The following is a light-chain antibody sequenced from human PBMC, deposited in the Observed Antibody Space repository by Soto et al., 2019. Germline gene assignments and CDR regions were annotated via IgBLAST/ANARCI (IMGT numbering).Light chain of an antibody. J-gene: IGKJ1*01. CDR3: QQYNNWPRT. Sequence: VLTQFPATLSLSPRERATLSCRASDTINIYLAWYQQKPGQAPRLLIYGASTRATGIPARFSGSGSGTEFTLTISSLQSEDFAVYYCQQYNNWPRTFGQGTKVDIK. V-gene: IGKV3-15*01. CDR2: GAS. CDR1: DTINIY.